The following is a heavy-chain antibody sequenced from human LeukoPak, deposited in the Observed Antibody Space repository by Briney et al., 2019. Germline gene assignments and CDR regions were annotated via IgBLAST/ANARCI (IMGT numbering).Heavy chain of an antibody. V-gene: IGHV3-7*01. CDR1: GFTFSSYW. Sequence: GGSLRLSCAASGFTFSSYWMSWVRQAPGKGLEWVANIKQDGSEKYYVDSVKGRFTISRDNAKNSLYLQMNSLRAEDTAVYYCAREYSSSWGASFDYWGQGTLVTVSS. D-gene: IGHD6-13*01. CDR3: AREYSSSWGASFDY. J-gene: IGHJ4*02. CDR2: IKQDGSEK.